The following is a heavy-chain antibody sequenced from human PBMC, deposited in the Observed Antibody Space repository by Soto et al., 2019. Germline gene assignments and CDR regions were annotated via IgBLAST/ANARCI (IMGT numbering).Heavy chain of an antibody. CDR3: ARGGTFGYYYYGMDV. CDR2: MNPNSGNT. Sequence: ASTLGSCKASGYTFTSYDIKLRRPAPRQGLEWMVWMNPNSGNTGYAQKFQGRVTMTRNTSISTAYMELSSLRSEDTAVYYCARGGTFGYYYYGMDVWGQGTTVTVSS. J-gene: IGHJ6*02. CDR1: GYTFTSYD. V-gene: IGHV1-8*01. D-gene: IGHD3-10*01.